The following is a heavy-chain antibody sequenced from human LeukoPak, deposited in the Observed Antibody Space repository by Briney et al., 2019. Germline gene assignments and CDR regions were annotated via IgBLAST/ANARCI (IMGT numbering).Heavy chain of an antibody. CDR1: GGSISGYY. J-gene: IGHJ4*02. Sequence: PSETLSLTCTVSGGSISGYYWSWIRKPPGKGLEWIGYIYNSGITDKNPSLKSRVTISGDTSKNQFSLKLSSVTAADTAVYYCARHGDVRYFDWLKDGFDYWGQGTLVTVSS. V-gene: IGHV4-4*09. CDR2: IYNSGIT. D-gene: IGHD3-9*01. CDR3: ARHGDVRYFDWLKDGFDY.